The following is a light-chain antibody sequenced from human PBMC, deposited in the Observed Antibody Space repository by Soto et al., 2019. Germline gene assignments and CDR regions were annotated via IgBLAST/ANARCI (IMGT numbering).Light chain of an antibody. J-gene: IGKJ5*01. CDR3: QQYNNWPRT. Sequence: EILMTQSPSTLAVSLGERATLSCRASQSVRSNLAWYQQKPGKAPRLLIYDASTRAPGIPARFSGSGSGTELTLTISSLQSDDFAVYHCQQYNNWPRTFGHGTRLEIK. V-gene: IGKV3-15*01. CDR2: DAS. CDR1: QSVRSN.